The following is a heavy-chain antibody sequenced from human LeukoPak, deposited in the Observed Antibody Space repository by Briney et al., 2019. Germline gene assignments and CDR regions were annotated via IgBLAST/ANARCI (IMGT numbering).Heavy chain of an antibody. Sequence: ASVKVSCKASGYTFTSSGISWVPQGPGQGLEWRGWISANNGNTNYAQNLHARVTMTTDTSTSTANMELRSLRTDDTAVYYCARDYYDSSGYFDYWGQGTLVTVSS. CDR2: ISANNGNT. CDR3: ARDYYDSSGYFDY. V-gene: IGHV1-18*01. J-gene: IGHJ4*01. D-gene: IGHD3-22*01. CDR1: GYTFTSSG.